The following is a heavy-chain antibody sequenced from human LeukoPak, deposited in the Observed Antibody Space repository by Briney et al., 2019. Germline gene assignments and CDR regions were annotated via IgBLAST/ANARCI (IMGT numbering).Heavy chain of an antibody. V-gene: IGHV3-23*01. CDR3: VLRGPMR. Sequence: GGSLRLSCAASGFTFSSYTMSWVRQAPGKGLEWVSYISGMGSSTYYADSLKGRFTISRDNSKNTLYLQMNSLRADDTAVYYGVLRGPMRWGQGTLVTVSS. CDR1: GFTFSSYT. CDR2: ISGMGSST. D-gene: IGHD3-22*01. J-gene: IGHJ4*02.